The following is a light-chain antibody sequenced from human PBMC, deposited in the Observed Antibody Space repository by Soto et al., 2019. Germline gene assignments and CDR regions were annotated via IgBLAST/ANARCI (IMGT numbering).Light chain of an antibody. V-gene: IGKV1-5*01. Sequence: DIQMTQSPSTLSASVGDRVTITCRASKSISSWLAWYQQKLGRAPRLLIYDASSLESGVPSRFSGSGYGTEFTLTISSLQPDDFATYYCQQYNTYSSLTFGGGTKVEIK. CDR2: DAS. CDR3: QQYNTYSSLT. CDR1: KSISSW. J-gene: IGKJ4*01.